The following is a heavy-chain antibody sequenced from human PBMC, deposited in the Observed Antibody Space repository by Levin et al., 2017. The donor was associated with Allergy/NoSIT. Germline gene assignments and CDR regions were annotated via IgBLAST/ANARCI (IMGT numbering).Heavy chain of an antibody. CDR2: VFYSRTT. CDR3: ATSSSGNYYHLDS. V-gene: IGHV4-59*08. CDR1: SASISSYY. Sequence: SETLSLTCTVSSASISSYYWSWIRQPPGKGLEWIGYVFYSRTTNYNPSLKSRVTMSVDPSKNQFSLSLSSVTAADTAVYYCATSSSGNYYHLDSWGQGTLVTVSS. D-gene: IGHD3-22*01. J-gene: IGHJ4*02.